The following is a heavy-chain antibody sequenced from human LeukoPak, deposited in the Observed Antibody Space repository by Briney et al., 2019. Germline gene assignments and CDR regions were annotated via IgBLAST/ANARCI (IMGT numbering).Heavy chain of an antibody. J-gene: IGHJ4*02. D-gene: IGHD3-16*01. CDR3: AKGGDIIIIPLDF. Sequence: GGSLRLSCAASGFTFSNHAMSWVRQAPGKGLEWVSGISGYGDSTYYADSVKGRFTISIDYSKNTLILEMNSLRAEDTAVYYCAKGGDIIIIPLDFWGQGTLVTVSS. CDR2: ISGYGDST. V-gene: IGHV3-23*01. CDR1: GFTFSNHA.